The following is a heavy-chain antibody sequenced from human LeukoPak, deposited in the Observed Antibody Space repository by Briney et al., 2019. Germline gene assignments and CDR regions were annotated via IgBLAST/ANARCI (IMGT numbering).Heavy chain of an antibody. V-gene: IGHV4-38-2*02. CDR3: ARHTRYFDWLSKQDWYFDL. CDR2: IYHSGST. Sequence: SETLSLTCTVSGYSISSGYYWGWIRQPPGKGLEWIGSIYHSGSTYYNPSLKSRVTISVDTSKNQFSLKLSSETAADTAVYYCARHTRYFDWLSKQDWYFDLWGRGTLVTVSS. CDR1: GYSISSGYY. J-gene: IGHJ2*01. D-gene: IGHD3-9*01.